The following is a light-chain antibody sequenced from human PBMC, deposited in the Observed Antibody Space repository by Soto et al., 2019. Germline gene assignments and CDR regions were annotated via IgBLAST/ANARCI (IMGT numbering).Light chain of an antibody. CDR3: ISYIGSDTSYV. CDR2: EVS. V-gene: IGLV2-14*01. J-gene: IGLJ1*01. Sequence: QSVLTQPASVSGSPGQSITISCTGTNSDIGSYSHVAWYQQYPGKTPKLIIYEVSYRPSGVSHRFSGSKSGITASLTISGLQAEDEADYYCISYIGSDTSYVFGTGTKVTVL. CDR1: NSDIGSYSH.